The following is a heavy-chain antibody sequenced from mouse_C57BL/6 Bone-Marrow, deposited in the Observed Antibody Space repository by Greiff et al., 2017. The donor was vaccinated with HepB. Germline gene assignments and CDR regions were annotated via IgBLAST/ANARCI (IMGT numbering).Heavy chain of an antibody. D-gene: IGHD1-1*01. J-gene: IGHJ4*01. CDR1: GYAFTNYL. CDR3: ARGSYYYGSSDAMDY. Sequence: QVQLQQSGAELVRPGTSVKVSCKASGYAFTNYLIEWVKQRPGQGLEWIGVINPGSGGTNYNEKFKGKATLTADKSSSTAYMQRSSLTSEDSAVYFCARGSYYYGSSDAMDYWGQGTSVTVSS. CDR2: INPGSGGT. V-gene: IGHV1-54*01.